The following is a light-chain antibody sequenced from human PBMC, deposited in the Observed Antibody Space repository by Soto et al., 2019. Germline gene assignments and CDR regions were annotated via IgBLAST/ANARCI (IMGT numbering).Light chain of an antibody. CDR2: AAS. CDR3: QQSYSTPIT. CDR1: QSISSY. V-gene: IGKV1-39*01. Sequence: DIQMTQSPSSLSASVGDRVTITCRASQSISSYLNWYQQKPGKAPKLLIYAASSLQSGVPSRFSGSGSGTDFTLTISSLQPEDFATYYCQQSYSTPITFGPGTKVDIX. J-gene: IGKJ3*01.